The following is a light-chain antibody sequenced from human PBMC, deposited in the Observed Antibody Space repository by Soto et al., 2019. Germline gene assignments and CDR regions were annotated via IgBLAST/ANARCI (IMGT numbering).Light chain of an antibody. V-gene: IGLV1-40*01. Sequence: QLVLTQPPSVSGAPGQRVTISCTGSSSNIGAGYDVHWYQQLPGTAPKLLIYGNSNRPSGVPDRFSGSKSGTSASLAITGLQAEDEADYYCQSYDSSLSLNWVFGGGTKVTVL. CDR2: GNS. CDR1: SSNIGAGYD. CDR3: QSYDSSLSLNWV. J-gene: IGLJ3*02.